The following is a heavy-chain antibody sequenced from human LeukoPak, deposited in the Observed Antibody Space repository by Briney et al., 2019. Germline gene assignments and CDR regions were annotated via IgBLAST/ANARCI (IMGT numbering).Heavy chain of an antibody. CDR1: DDSISSGSYY. D-gene: IGHD5-12*01. CDR2: IHYSGST. J-gene: IGHJ6*03. V-gene: IGHV4-61*10. CDR3: ARTTEGYAGGPGYSYYYMDV. Sequence: KPSETLSLTCTVSDDSISSGSYYWSWIRQPAGKGLEWIGYIHYSGSTHYNPSLKSRVTISVDTSKNQVSLKLRSVTAADTAVYYCARTTEGYAGGPGYSYYYMDVWGKGTTVTISS.